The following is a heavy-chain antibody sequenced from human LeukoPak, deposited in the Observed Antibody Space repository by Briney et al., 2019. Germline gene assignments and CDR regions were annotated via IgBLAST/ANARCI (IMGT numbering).Heavy chain of an antibody. V-gene: IGHV1-8*01. CDR2: INPNRGNT. Sequence: ASVKVSCKASGYTFTSYDINCVRHPTGQGLEWMGCINPNRGNTLYTQKFQGRVTMTRNNTISTDYMELSSLRSEDTAVYYCARGRVNRNDDAFDIWGQGTMVTVPS. CDR1: GYTFTSYD. D-gene: IGHD1-14*01. J-gene: IGHJ3*02. CDR3: ARGRVNRNDDAFDI.